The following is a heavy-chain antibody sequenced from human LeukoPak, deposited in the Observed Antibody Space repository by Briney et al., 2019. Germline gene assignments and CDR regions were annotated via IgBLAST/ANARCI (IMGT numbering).Heavy chain of an antibody. V-gene: IGHV4-59*01. J-gene: IGHJ4*02. Sequence: SETLSLTCTVSGVSISSYYWSWIRQPPGKGLEWIGYIYYSGSANHNPSLKSRVTISRDTSKNQFSLKLTSVTTADTAVYYCARAGGVKTAALDLDYWGQGTLVTVSS. CDR3: ARAGGVKTAALDLDY. CDR1: GVSISSYY. D-gene: IGHD6-25*01. CDR2: IYYSGSA.